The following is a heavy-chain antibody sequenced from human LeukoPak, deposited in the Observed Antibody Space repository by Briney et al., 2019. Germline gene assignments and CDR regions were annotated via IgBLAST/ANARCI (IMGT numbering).Heavy chain of an antibody. Sequence: SETLSLTCTVSGGSISSYYWSWIRQPPGKGLEWIGCIYYSGSTNYNPSLKSRVTISVDTSKNQFSLKLSSVTAADTAVYYCARGTYYYDSSGYSLIFDYWGQGTLVTVSS. D-gene: IGHD3-22*01. V-gene: IGHV4-59*01. CDR1: GGSISSYY. J-gene: IGHJ4*02. CDR3: ARGTYYYDSSGYSLIFDY. CDR2: IYYSGST.